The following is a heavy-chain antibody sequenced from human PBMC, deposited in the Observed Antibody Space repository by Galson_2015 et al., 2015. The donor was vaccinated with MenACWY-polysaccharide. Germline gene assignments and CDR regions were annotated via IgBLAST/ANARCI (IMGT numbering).Heavy chain of an antibody. J-gene: IGHJ4*02. CDR3: AKGAAHYGSGNYYDY. D-gene: IGHD3-10*01. CDR2: LSPTTGNT. Sequence: LILSCAGSGLTFSSYGMGWVRQAPGKGLEWVSGLSPTTGNTYYADSVRGRFTISRDNSKNTLYLQMDSLRAEDTALYYCAKGAAHYGSGNYYDYWGQGTQVTVSS. V-gene: IGHV3-23*01. CDR1: GLTFSSYG.